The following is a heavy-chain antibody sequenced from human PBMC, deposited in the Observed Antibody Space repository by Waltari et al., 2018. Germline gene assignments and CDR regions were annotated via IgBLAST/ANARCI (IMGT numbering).Heavy chain of an antibody. CDR1: GGSISSSSYY. D-gene: IGHD6-19*01. CDR2: IYYSGGT. Sequence: QLQLQESGPGLVKPSETLSLTCTVSGGSISSSSYYWGWIRQPPGKGLEWIGGIYYSGGTYYNPSLKSRVTISVDTSKNQFSLKLSSVTAADTAVYYCARRGAGFLYYFDYWGQGTLVTVSS. V-gene: IGHV4-39*01. J-gene: IGHJ4*02. CDR3: ARRGAGFLYYFDY.